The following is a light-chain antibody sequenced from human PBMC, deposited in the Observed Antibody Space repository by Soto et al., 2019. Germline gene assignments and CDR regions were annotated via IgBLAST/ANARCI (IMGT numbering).Light chain of an antibody. CDR1: SSDVGGYKY. J-gene: IGLJ3*02. V-gene: IGLV2-11*01. CDR2: DVS. CDR3: CSFAGSHSVV. Sequence: QSALAQRRSVSGSPGQPVTISCTGTSSDVGGYKYVSWYQRHPGEAPKLLIYDVSERPSGVPDRFSGSKSGNTASLTISGLQAEDEAAYFCCSFAGSHSVVFGGGTK.